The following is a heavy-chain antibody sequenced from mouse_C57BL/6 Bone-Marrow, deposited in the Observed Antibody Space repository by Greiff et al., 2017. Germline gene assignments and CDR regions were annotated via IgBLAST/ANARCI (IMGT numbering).Heavy chain of an antibody. Sequence: EVQLQQSGPELVKPGASVKISCKASGYTFPDYYMNWVKQSHGKSLEWIGDINPNNGGTSYNQKFKGKATLTVDKSSSTAYMELRSLTSEDSAVYYCARYFSIYYYGSSYFDYWGQGTTLTVSS. CDR1: GYTFPDYY. D-gene: IGHD1-1*01. CDR2: INPNNGGT. J-gene: IGHJ2*01. V-gene: IGHV1-26*01. CDR3: ARYFSIYYYGSSYFDY.